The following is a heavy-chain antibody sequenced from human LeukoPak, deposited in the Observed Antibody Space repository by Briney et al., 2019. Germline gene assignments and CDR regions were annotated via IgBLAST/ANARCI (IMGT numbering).Heavy chain of an antibody. CDR3: ARVRYYGDSIDY. CDR1: GFTFSSYE. CDR2: ISSSGSTI. Sequence: GGSLRLSCAAFGFTFSSYEMNWVRQAPGKGLEWVSYISSSGSTIYYADSVKGRFTISRDNAKNSLYLQMNSLRAEDTAVYYCARVRYYGDSIDYWGQGTLVTVSS. D-gene: IGHD4-17*01. J-gene: IGHJ4*02. V-gene: IGHV3-48*03.